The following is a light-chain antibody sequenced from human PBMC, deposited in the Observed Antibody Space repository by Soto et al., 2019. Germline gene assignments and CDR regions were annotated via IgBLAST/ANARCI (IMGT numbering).Light chain of an antibody. V-gene: IGKV3-15*01. CDR3: QQYTQWPIT. Sequence: EIVMTQSPATLSVSPGERATLSCRASQSVSSSLAWFQQKPGQAPRLLIYDASTRATGIPARFSGSGSGTEFTLTISSLQSEDFAVYYCQQYTQWPITFGQGTRLEIK. CDR1: QSVSSS. J-gene: IGKJ5*01. CDR2: DAS.